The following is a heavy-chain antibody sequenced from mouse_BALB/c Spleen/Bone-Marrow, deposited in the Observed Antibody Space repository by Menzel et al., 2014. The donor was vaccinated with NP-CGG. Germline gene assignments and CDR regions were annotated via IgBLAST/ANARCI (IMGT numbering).Heavy chain of an antibody. Sequence: VQVVESGPGLVAPSQSLSITCTVSGFSLTSYGVHWVRQPPGKGLEWLGVIWAGGSTNYNSALMSRLSISKDNSKSXVFLKMNSLQTDDTAMYYCARDYYGSLYAMDYWGQGTSVTVSS. D-gene: IGHD1-1*01. J-gene: IGHJ4*01. CDR3: ARDYYGSLYAMDY. CDR2: IWAGGST. V-gene: IGHV2-9*02. CDR1: GFSLTSYG.